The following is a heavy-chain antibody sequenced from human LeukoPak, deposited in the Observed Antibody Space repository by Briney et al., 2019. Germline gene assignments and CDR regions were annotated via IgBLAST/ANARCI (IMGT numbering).Heavy chain of an antibody. CDR3: ARGYDILTGSDAFDI. Sequence: ASVKVSCKASGYTFTSYGISWVRQAPGQGLEWMGWISAYNGNTNYAQKLQGRVTTTTDTSTSTAYMELRSLRSDDTAVYYCARGYDILTGSDAFDIWGQGTMVTVSS. CDR1: GYTFTSYG. D-gene: IGHD3-9*01. J-gene: IGHJ3*02. CDR2: ISAYNGNT. V-gene: IGHV1-18*01.